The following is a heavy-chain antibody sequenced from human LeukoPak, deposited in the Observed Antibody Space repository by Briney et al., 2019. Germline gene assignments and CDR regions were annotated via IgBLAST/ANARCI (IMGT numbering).Heavy chain of an antibody. Sequence: SETLSLTCTVSGGSISSYYWSWIRQPPGKGLEWIGYIYYSGNTNYNPSLKSRVTISVDTSKNQFSLKLNSVTAADTAVYYCARADPISGTLSPFDYWGQGTLVTVSS. V-gene: IGHV4-59*01. J-gene: IGHJ4*02. CDR3: ARADPISGTLSPFDY. CDR1: GGSISSYY. D-gene: IGHD1-26*01. CDR2: IYYSGNT.